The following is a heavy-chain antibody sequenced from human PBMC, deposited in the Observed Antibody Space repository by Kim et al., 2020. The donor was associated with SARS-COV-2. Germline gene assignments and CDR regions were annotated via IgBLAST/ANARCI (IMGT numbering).Heavy chain of an antibody. J-gene: IGHJ6*03. D-gene: IGHD6-6*01. Sequence: SETLSLTCTVSGGSISSSSYYWGWIRQPPGKGLEWIGSIYYSGSTYYNPSLKSRVTISVDTSKNQFSLKLSSVTAADTAVYYCARVLYYSSSSGNMGMDVWGKGTTVTVSS. V-gene: IGHV4-39*01. CDR1: GGSISSSSYY. CDR2: IYYSGST. CDR3: ARVLYYSSSSGNMGMDV.